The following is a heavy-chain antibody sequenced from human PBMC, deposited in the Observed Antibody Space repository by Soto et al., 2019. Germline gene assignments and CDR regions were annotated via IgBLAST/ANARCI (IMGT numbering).Heavy chain of an antibody. CDR3: GRHDTSSTVFDY. J-gene: IGHJ4*02. V-gene: IGHV4-59*01. D-gene: IGHD3-9*01. CDR2: IYYSGST. Sequence: PSETLSLTCTVSGGSISSCYWSWIRQPPGKGLEWIGYIYYSGSTNYNPSLKSRGTISVDTSKNKFSLNLSSVTAAATAVYYCGRHDTSSTVFDYWGQRPMVTVSS. CDR1: GGSISSCY.